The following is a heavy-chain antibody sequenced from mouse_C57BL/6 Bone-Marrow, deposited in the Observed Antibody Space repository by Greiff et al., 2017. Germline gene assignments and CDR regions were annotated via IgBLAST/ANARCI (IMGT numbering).Heavy chain of an antibody. CDR1: GYAFSSSW. Sequence: VQLQQSGPELVKPGASVKISCKASGYAFSSSWMNWVKQRPGKGLEWIGRIYPGDGDTNYNGKFKGKATLTADKSSSTAYMQLSSLTSEDSAVYFCASLYYAMDYWGQGTSVTVSS. V-gene: IGHV1-82*01. CDR2: IYPGDGDT. J-gene: IGHJ4*01. D-gene: IGHD1-1*01. CDR3: ASLYYAMDY.